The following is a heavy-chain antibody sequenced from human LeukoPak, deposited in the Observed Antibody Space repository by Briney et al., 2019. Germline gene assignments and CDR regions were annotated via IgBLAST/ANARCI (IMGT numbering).Heavy chain of an antibody. J-gene: IGHJ6*03. CDR2: ITSSGSTK. D-gene: IGHD4-11*01. Sequence: GGSLRLSCAASGFTFSTYEMDWVRQAPGKGLEWVSYITSSGSTKYYADSVKGRFTISRDNAKNSLYLQMNSLRPEDTAVYYCARDAETPGPIMTTYYYYMDVWGKGTTVTISS. CDR3: ARDAETPGPIMTTYYYYMDV. CDR1: GFTFSTYE. V-gene: IGHV3-48*03.